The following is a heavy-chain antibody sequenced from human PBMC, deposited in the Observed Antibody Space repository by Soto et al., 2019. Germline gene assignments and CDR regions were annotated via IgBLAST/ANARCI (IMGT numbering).Heavy chain of an antibody. V-gene: IGHV1-46*03. D-gene: IGHD6-13*01. CDR2: INPNSGIT. CDR1: GYRFTSYY. CDR3: ARSRGAAAGINWFDP. Sequence: QVQVVQSGAEVKKPGASVKISCKASGYRFTSYYMHWVRQAPGQGLEWMGIINPNSGITNYAQNFQGRVTMTRDTSTSTVYMELSSLKSEDTAVYYCARSRGAAAGINWFDPWGQGTLATVSS. J-gene: IGHJ5*02.